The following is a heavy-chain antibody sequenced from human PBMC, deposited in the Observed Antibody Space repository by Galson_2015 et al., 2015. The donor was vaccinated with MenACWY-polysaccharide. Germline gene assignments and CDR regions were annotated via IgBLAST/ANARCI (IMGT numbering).Heavy chain of an antibody. D-gene: IGHD2-2*01. V-gene: IGHV3-23*01. CDR2: ISGGGGTT. CDR1: GFTFSDYA. Sequence: SLRLSCAASGFTFSDYAMSWVRQAPGKGLEWVSSISGGGGTTYYADSVTGRFTISKDNSKNTVYLQMNSLRVEDTALYYCAKRPGVGPAAAGFDFWGQGTLVTVSS. J-gene: IGHJ4*02. CDR3: AKRPGVGPAAAGFDF.